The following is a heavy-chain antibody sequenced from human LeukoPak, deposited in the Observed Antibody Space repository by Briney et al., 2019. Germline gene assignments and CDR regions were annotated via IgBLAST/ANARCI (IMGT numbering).Heavy chain of an antibody. J-gene: IGHJ4*02. Sequence: GGSLSPSCAASGFTFSNYGIHWVRQAPGKGLEWVAVISNDGSNKYYADSVKGRFTISRDNSENTLYLQMNSLRAEDTAVYYCAKETGRWELEWGQGTLVTVSS. CDR3: AKETGRWELE. D-gene: IGHD1-26*01. CDR1: GFTFSNYG. CDR2: ISNDGSNK. V-gene: IGHV3-30*18.